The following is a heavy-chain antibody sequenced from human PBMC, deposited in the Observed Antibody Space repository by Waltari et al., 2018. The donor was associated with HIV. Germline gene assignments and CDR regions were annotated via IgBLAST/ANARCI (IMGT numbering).Heavy chain of an antibody. CDR2: SSSSSSYI. V-gene: IGHV3-21*01. D-gene: IGHD3-3*01. Sequence: EVQLVESGGGLVKPGGSLRLSCAASGFTFSSYSMNWVRQAPGKGLEWVSSSSSSSSYIYYADSVKGRFTISRDNAKNSLYLQMNSLRAEDTAVYYCARDTSFWSSPDLDAFDIWGQGTMVTVSS. CDR1: GFTFSSYS. CDR3: ARDTSFWSSPDLDAFDI. J-gene: IGHJ3*02.